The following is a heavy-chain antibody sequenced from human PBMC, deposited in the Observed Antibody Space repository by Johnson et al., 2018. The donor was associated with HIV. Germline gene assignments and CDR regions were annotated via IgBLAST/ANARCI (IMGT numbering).Heavy chain of an antibody. CDR1: EFAFSSYD. Sequence: MQLVESGGGLVQPGGSLRLPCAASEFAFSSYDMHWVRQAPGKGLEWVSSIGTAGDTYYSGSVKGRFTISRDNSKNTLYLQMNSLRAEDTAVYYCARSQPEEYSSSSDAFDIWGQGTMVTVSS. CDR2: IGTAGDT. J-gene: IGHJ3*02. V-gene: IGHV3-13*01. D-gene: IGHD6-6*01. CDR3: ARSQPEEYSSSSDAFDI.